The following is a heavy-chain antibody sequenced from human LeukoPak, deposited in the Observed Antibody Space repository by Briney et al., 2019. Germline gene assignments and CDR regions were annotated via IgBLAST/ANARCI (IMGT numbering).Heavy chain of an antibody. J-gene: IGHJ3*02. V-gene: IGHV1-2*06. CDR1: GYTFTSYD. D-gene: IGHD3-22*01. Sequence: GASVKVSCKASGYTFTSYDINWVRQAPGQGLEWMGRINPYTGGTNYVQKYQGRVTMTRDTSITTAYMELSSLISDDTAVYYCATNMRVNAFDIWGQGTMVTVSS. CDR2: INPYTGGT. CDR3: ATNMRVNAFDI.